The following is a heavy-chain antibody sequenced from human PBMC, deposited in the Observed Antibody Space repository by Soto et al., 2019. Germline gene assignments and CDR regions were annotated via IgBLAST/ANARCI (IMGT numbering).Heavy chain of an antibody. J-gene: IGHJ4*02. CDR3: AKTCGGDPFYY. V-gene: IGHV4-39*02. CDR2: ISYSGNT. D-gene: IGHD2-21*02. CDR1: GGSINTLGFY. Sequence: QLQLQESGPELVKASETLSLTCAVSGGSINTLGFYWAWIRQPPGKGLEWIGTISYSGNTYFNPSLQIPVSMFADTSKFPFLLHLVSVTATATAMYPCAKTCGGDPFYYGCQLILATLSS.